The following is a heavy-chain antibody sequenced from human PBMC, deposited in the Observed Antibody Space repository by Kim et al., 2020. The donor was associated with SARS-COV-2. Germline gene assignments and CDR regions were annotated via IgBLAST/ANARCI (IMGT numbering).Heavy chain of an antibody. V-gene: IGHV3-23*01. CDR2: T. D-gene: IGHD1-26*01. CDR3: AKDEGRYYFDY. J-gene: IGHJ4*02. Sequence: TNYADSVKGRLTISRDNAKNTLYLQMNSLRAEDTAVYYCAKDEGRYYFDYWGQGTLVTVSS.